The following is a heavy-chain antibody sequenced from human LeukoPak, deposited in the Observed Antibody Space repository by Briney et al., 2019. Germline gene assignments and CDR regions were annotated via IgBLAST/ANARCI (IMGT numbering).Heavy chain of an antibody. Sequence: SETLSLTCAVSGYSISSGYYWSWIRQPPGKGLEWIGYIYYSGSTNYNPSLKSRVTISVDTSKNQFSLKLSSVTAADTAVYYCARAPGVDYDFWGGYYGESDYYYYYMDVWGKGTTVTVSS. CDR3: ARAPGVDYDFWGGYYGESDYYYYYMDV. CDR2: IYYSGST. CDR1: GYSISSGYY. D-gene: IGHD3-3*01. V-gene: IGHV4-61*01. J-gene: IGHJ6*03.